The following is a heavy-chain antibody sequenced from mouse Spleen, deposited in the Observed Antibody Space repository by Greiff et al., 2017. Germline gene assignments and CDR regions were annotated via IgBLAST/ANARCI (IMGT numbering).Heavy chain of an antibody. CDR2: ISSGSSTI. CDR3: AREIYYYGSSLYAMDY. CDR1: GFTFSDYG. V-gene: IGHV5-17*01. D-gene: IGHD1-1*01. J-gene: IGHJ4*01. Sequence: EVQGVESGGGLVKPGGSLKLSCAASGFTFSDYGMHWVRQAPEKGLEWVAYISSGSSTIYYADTVKGRFTISRDNAKNTLFLQMTSLRSEDTAMYYCAREIYYYGSSLYAMDYWGQGTSVTVSS.